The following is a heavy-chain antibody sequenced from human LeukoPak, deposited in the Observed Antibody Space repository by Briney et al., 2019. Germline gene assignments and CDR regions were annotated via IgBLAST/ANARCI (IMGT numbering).Heavy chain of an antibody. V-gene: IGHV4-34*01. CDR2: INHSGRT. J-gene: IGHJ2*01. Sequence: SETLSLTCVVSGGSGGSFSSYYWSWIRQSPGKGLEWIGEINHSGRTNFNPSLQSRVTISVDSSKNQFALKLNSVTAADTAVYYCARTGELVGFFDPWGRGTLVTVSS. CDR1: GGSGGSFSSYY. D-gene: IGHD1-26*01. CDR3: ARTGELVGFFDP.